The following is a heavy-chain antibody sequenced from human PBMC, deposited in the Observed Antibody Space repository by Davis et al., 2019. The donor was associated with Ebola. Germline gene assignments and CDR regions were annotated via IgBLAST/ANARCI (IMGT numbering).Heavy chain of an antibody. CDR2: IYYSGST. CDR3: ARVVYSGYDEFDY. Sequence: MPSETLSLTCTVSGGSVSSGSYYWSWIRQPPEKGLEWVGYIYYSGSTNCNPSLKSRVTISVDTSKNQFSLKLSSVTAADTAVYYCARVVYSGYDEFDYWGQGTLVTVSS. V-gene: IGHV4-61*01. J-gene: IGHJ4*02. D-gene: IGHD5-12*01. CDR1: GGSVSSGSYY.